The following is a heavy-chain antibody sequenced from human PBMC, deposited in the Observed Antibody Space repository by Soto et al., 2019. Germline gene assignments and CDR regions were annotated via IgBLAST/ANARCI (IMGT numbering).Heavy chain of an antibody. D-gene: IGHD3-3*01. Sequence: QVQLVQSGAEVKKPGSSVKVSCKASGGTFSIHAISWVRQAPGQGLEWLGGIIPTLGTPNYAQKFQGRVTVTADEYTSTAYMELSRLTSEDTAVYYCARAAFRSGYYGYYYGMDVWGQGTAVNV. V-gene: IGHV1-69*01. CDR1: GGTFSIHA. CDR3: ARAAFRSGYYGYYYGMDV. CDR2: IIPTLGTP. J-gene: IGHJ6*02.